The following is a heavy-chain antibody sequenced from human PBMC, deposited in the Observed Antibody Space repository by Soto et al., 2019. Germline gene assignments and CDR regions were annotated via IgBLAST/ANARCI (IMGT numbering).Heavy chain of an antibody. CDR3: ARADIVVVPAARRASSSYYFDY. CDR1: GGTFSSYA. Sequence: ASVKVSCKASGGTFSSYAISWVRQAPGQGLEWMGGIIPIFGTANYAQKFQGRVTITADESTSTAYMELSSLRSEDTAVYYCARADIVVVPAARRASSSYYFDYWGQGTLVTVSS. CDR2: IIPIFGTA. V-gene: IGHV1-69*13. D-gene: IGHD2-2*01. J-gene: IGHJ4*02.